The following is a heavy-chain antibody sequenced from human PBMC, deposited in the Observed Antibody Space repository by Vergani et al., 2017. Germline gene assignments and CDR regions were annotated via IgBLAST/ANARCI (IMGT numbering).Heavy chain of an antibody. V-gene: IGHV3-21*01. CDR2: ISSSSSYI. D-gene: IGHD2-2*01. CDR3: ARGTCSSTSCYLDYYMDV. J-gene: IGHJ6*03. CDR1: GFTFSSYS. Sequence: EVQLVESGGGLVKPGGSLRLSCAASGFTFSSYSMNWVRQAPGKGLEWVSSISSSSSYIYYADSVKGRFTISRDNAKNSLYLQMNSLRAEDTAVYYCARGTCSSTSCYLDYYMDVWGKGP.